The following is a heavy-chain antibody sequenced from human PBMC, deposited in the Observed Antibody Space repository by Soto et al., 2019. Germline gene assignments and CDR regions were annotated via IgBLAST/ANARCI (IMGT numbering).Heavy chain of an antibody. Sequence: QVQLVQSGAEVKKPGSSVKVSCKASGGTFSSYAISWVRQAPGQGLEWMGGIIPIFGTANYAQKFQGRVTITADESTSTAYMELSSLRSEDTAVYYCARAHTGGIVVVVAVWDAFDIWGQGTMVTVSS. V-gene: IGHV1-69*01. J-gene: IGHJ3*02. CDR3: ARAHTGGIVVVVAVWDAFDI. CDR2: IIPIFGTA. CDR1: GGTFSSYA. D-gene: IGHD2-15*01.